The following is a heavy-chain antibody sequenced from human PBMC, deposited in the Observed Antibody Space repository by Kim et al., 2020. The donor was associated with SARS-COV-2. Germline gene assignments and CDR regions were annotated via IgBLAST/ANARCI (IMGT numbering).Heavy chain of an antibody. J-gene: IGHJ2*01. CDR3: ARDSVPRGPGWYFDL. CDR1: GGSINTYY. V-gene: IGHV4-59*01. Sequence: SETLSLTCAVSGGSINTYYWSWIRQPPGKELELIGYIYYTGSTNYNPSLKSRVTISVDTSKNQFSLKLSSVTAADTAIYYCARDSVPRGPGWYFDLWGRGALVTVSS. CDR2: IYYTGST. D-gene: IGHD6-6*01.